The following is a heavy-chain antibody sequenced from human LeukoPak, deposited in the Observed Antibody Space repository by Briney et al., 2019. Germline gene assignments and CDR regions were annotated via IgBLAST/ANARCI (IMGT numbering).Heavy chain of an antibody. CDR3: ARAGFGTAYNRFYYYMDV. Sequence: SETLSLTCEVSNYPITSDYYWVWILQPPGQGLEWIGQIFHSGIAHYNPSLKSRVTMSVDTSRSQFSVNLNSVTAADTAVYYCARAGFGTAYNRFYYYMDVWGKGTTVTVSS. CDR1: NYPITSDYY. V-gene: IGHV4-38-2*01. J-gene: IGHJ6*03. D-gene: IGHD3-16*01. CDR2: IFHSGIA.